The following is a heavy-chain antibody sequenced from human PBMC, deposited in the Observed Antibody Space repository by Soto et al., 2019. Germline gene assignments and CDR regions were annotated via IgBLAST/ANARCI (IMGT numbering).Heavy chain of an antibody. CDR3: ARDAQGNQRQDYGMVV. CDR2: KSYDGSNK. Sequence: LRLSCAASGFIFIYNAMHWARQAPGKGLEWVAVKSYDGSNKYYADSVKGRFTISRDNSKNGLYLQMNSLRAEDTAVYYCARDAQGNQRQDYGMVVCGPGTTLTVS. V-gene: IGHV3-30-3*01. D-gene: IGHD6-25*01. CDR1: GFIFIYNA. J-gene: IGHJ6*02.